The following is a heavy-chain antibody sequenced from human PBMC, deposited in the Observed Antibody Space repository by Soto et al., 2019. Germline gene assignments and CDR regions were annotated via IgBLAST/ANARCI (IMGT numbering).Heavy chain of an antibody. CDR3: AGATITMIRGVIKSLYYYYGMDV. V-gene: IGHV1-69*13. Sequence: ASVKVSCKASGGTFSSYAISWVRQAPGQGLEWMGGVIPIFGTANYTQKFQGRVTITADESTSTASMELKSLRSEDAAAYYCAGATITMIRGVIKSLYYYYGMDVWGQGTTVTVSS. J-gene: IGHJ6*02. D-gene: IGHD3-10*01. CDR2: VIPIFGTA. CDR1: GGTFSSYA.